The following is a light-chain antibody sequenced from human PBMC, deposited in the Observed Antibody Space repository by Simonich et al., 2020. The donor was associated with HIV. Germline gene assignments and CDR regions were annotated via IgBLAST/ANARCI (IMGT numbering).Light chain of an antibody. V-gene: IGKV4-1*01. CDR2: WAS. CDR1: QSVLSSSNNKNF. Sequence: DIVMTQSPDSLAVSLGERATINCKSSQSVLSSSNNKNFLTWYQQKPGQPPRLLIYWASTRESGVPDRFRGSGSGTDFTLTISSLQAEDVAVYYCQQYHSTPNTFGQGTKLELK. CDR3: QQYHSTPNT. J-gene: IGKJ2*01.